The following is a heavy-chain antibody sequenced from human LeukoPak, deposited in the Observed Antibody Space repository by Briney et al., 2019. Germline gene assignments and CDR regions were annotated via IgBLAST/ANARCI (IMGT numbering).Heavy chain of an antibody. J-gene: IGHJ3*01. CDR1: SGSITSYY. CDR3: ARHRGGFDL. Sequence: SETLSLTCSVSSGSITSYYWSWLRQPPGKGLEWLGYIYYSGGTNYNPSLKSRVTISVDTSKIHFSLKLSSVTAADTAAYYCARHRGGFDLWGQGTMVTVSS. D-gene: IGHD2-15*01. V-gene: IGHV4-59*01. CDR2: IYYSGGT.